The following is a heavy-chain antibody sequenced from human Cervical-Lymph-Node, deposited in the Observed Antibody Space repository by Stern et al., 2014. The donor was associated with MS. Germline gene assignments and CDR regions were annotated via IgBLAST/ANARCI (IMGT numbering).Heavy chain of an antibody. V-gene: IGHV3-30*03. D-gene: IGHD3-10*01. CDR3: ATNRVMVPGKDFFYGLDV. CDR1: GFTFSSYG. CDR2: MSYDGSSQ. Sequence: DQLEDSGGGVVQPGRSLRLSCAASGFTFSSYGMLWFRPAPGKGLEWEALMSYDGSSQYYADSVKGRFTVSRDNSKNTLYLQMSSLRAEDTAVYYCATNRVMVPGKDFFYGLDVWGQGTTVTVSS. J-gene: IGHJ6*02.